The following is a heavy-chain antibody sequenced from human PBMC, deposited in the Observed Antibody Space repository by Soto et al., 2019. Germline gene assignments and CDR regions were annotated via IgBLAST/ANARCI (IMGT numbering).Heavy chain of an antibody. CDR2: IYYSGST. Sequence: TLSLPCTVSGGSLSSGGYYWSWIRQHPGKGLEWIWYIYYSGSTYYNPSLKSRVTISVDTSKNQFSLKLRSVTAADKAVYYCARVRYCSSTSCYPRVPWFDPWGQGTLGTVSS. J-gene: IGHJ5*02. V-gene: IGHV4-31*03. CDR1: GGSLSSGGYY. CDR3: ARVRYCSSTSCYPRVPWFDP. D-gene: IGHD2-2*01.